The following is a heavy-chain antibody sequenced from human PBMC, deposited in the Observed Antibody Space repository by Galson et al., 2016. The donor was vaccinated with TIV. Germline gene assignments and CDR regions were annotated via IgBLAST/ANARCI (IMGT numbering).Heavy chain of an antibody. Sequence: SLRLSCAASGFAFSTYAMNWVRQPPGKGLEWVSTIGPGNDVHYADSVNGRFTISRDNSKSTLLLQMNSLRAEDTAVYYCAKYVITIPVAGFDYWGQGALVTVSS. CDR2: IGPGNDV. V-gene: IGHV3-23*01. CDR1: GFAFSTYA. D-gene: IGHD6-13*01. J-gene: IGHJ4*02. CDR3: AKYVITIPVAGFDY.